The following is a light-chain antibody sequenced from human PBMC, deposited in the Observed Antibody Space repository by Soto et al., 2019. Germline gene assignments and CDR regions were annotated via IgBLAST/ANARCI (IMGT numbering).Light chain of an antibody. J-gene: IGLJ2*01. CDR3: QTWVTGIVV. CDR1: SGHSSYA. V-gene: IGLV4-69*01. CDR2: LNSDGSH. Sequence: QSVLTQSPSASASLGASVKLTCTLSSGHSSYAIAWHQQQPEKGPRFLMKLNSDGSHTKGDGIPDRFSGSSSGAERYLTISSLQSEDEADYYCQTWVTGIVVFGAGTKLT.